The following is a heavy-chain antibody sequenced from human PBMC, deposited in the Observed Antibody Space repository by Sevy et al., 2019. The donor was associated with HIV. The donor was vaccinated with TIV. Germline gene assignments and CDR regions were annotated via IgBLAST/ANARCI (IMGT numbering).Heavy chain of an antibody. D-gene: IGHD4-17*01. CDR3: ARDSNEYGDYRLSYYFDY. J-gene: IGHJ4*02. Sequence: GGSLRLSCAASGFTFNSYGMHLVRQAPIKGLEWVASIYYDGNNKYYADSVKGRFTISRDESKKTLYLQMNSLRAEDTAVYYCARDSNEYGDYRLSYYFDYWGQGALVTVSS. V-gene: IGHV3-33*01. CDR1: GFTFNSYG. CDR2: IYYDGNNK.